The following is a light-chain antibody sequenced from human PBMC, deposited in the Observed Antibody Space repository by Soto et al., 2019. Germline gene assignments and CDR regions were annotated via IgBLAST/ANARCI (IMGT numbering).Light chain of an antibody. Sequence: QSVLTQPPSVSGAPGQRVTISCTGSSSNIGAGYDVRWYQQLPGTAPKLLIYGNSNRPSGVPDRFSGSKSGTSASLAITGLQAEDEADYYCQSYDSSLSVWVFGGGTKVTVL. CDR1: SSNIGAGYD. CDR3: QSYDSSLSVWV. CDR2: GNS. V-gene: IGLV1-40*01. J-gene: IGLJ3*02.